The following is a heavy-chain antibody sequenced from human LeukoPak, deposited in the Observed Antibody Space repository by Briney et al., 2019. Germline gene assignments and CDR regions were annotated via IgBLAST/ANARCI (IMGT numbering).Heavy chain of an antibody. CDR3: AREVGYCSSTSCQLYNY. V-gene: IGHV3-21*01. J-gene: IGHJ4*02. D-gene: IGHD2-2*03. CDR1: GFTFSSYS. Sequence: GVLRLSCAASGFTFSSYSMNWVRQAPGKGLEWVSSISSSSSYIYYADSVKGRFTISRDNAKNSLYLQMNSLRAEDTAVYYCAREVGYCSSTSCQLYNYWGQGTLATVSS. CDR2: ISSSSSYI.